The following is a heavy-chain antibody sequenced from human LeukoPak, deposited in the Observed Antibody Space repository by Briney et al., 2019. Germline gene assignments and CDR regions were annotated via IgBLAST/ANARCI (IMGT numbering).Heavy chain of an antibody. D-gene: IGHD3-10*01. CDR3: ATPPVRRSGSSYGMDV. Sequence: ASVKVSSKASAYTLTGDYMHWERQAPGQGLEWMGWINPNSGGTNYAQKFQGRVTMTRDTSISTAYMELSRLRSDDTAVQYGATPPVRRSGSSYGMDVWGQGTTVTVSS. J-gene: IGHJ6*01. CDR2: INPNSGGT. V-gene: IGHV1-2*02. CDR1: AYTLTGDY.